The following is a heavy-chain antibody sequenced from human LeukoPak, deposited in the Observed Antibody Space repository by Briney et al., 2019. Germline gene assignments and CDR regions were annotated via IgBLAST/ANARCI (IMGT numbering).Heavy chain of an antibody. D-gene: IGHD2-15*01. CDR2: IKQDGSEK. Sequence: GGSLRLSCAASGFTFSSYLMSWVRQAPGKGLEWVANIKQDGSEKYYVDSVKGRFTISRDNAKNPLYLQMNSLRAEDTAVYYCARSRRWFPFDYWGQGTLVTVSS. J-gene: IGHJ4*02. V-gene: IGHV3-7*01. CDR3: ARSRRWFPFDY. CDR1: GFTFSSYL.